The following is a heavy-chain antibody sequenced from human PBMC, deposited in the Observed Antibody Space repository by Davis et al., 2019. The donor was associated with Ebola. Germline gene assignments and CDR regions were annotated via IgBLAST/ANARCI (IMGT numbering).Heavy chain of an antibody. CDR2: ISNDGRST. D-gene: IGHD2-2*01. CDR3: AKAYANPSKRFDS. Sequence: GESLKISCAASGFTFSSYWIYWVRQAPGKGLEWVSRISNDGRSTSYADSVKGRFTISRDNAKNTLYLQMNSLSAEDTAVYYCAKAYANPSKRFDSWGQGALVTVSS. CDR1: GFTFSSYW. J-gene: IGHJ4*02. V-gene: IGHV3-74*01.